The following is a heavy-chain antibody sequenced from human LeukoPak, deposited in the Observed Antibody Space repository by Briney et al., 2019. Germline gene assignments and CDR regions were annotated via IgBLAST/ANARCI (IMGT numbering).Heavy chain of an antibody. CDR3: ATYSGSYYGYYFDY. CDR1: GFSFSSYS. V-gene: IGHV3-48*02. D-gene: IGHD1-26*01. J-gene: IGHJ4*02. CDR2: ISGGSGTI. Sequence: GGSLRLSCAASGFSFSSYSTNWVRQAPGKGLEWVSYISGGSGTIYYADSVQGRFTISRDNAKNSLYLQMNSLRDEDTAVYYCATYSGSYYGYYFDYWGQGTLVTVSS.